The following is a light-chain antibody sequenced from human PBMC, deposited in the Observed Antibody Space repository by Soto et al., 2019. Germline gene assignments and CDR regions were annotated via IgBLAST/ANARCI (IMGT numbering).Light chain of an antibody. CDR1: SSDVGYDNY. J-gene: IGLJ3*02. CDR2: EVN. V-gene: IGLV2-14*01. Sequence: QSVLTQPASVSGSPGQSITISCTGTSSDVGYDNYVSWFQQHPGKAPKFMIYEVNRRPSGVSNRFSGSKSANTASLTISGLQAEDEADYYCTSHTASSTWVFGGGTKLTVL. CDR3: TSHTASSTWV.